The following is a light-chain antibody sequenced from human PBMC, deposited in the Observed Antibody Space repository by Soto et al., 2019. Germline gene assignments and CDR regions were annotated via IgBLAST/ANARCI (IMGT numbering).Light chain of an antibody. CDR3: SSFTSSITFV. CDR2: DVS. CDR1: SSDVGGYNY. Sequence: QSALTQPASVSGSPGQSITISCTGTSSDVGGYNYVSWYQQHPGKAPKLMIYDVSNRPSGVSNRFSGSKSGTTASLTISGLQAEDEADYYCSSFTSSITFVFGTGTKLTVL. J-gene: IGLJ1*01. V-gene: IGLV2-14*01.